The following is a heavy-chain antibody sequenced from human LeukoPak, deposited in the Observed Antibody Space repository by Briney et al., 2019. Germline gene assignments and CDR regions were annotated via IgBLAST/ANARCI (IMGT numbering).Heavy chain of an antibody. D-gene: IGHD3/OR15-3a*01. Sequence: SETLSLTCAVSGGSISSGGYSWSWTRQPPGKGLEWIGYIYHSGSTYYNPSLKSRVTISVDRSKNQFSLKLSSVTAADTAVYYCARALWFGPPYFDSGGQEPRVPVPP. V-gene: IGHV4-30-2*01. CDR3: ARALWFGPPYFDS. CDR2: IYHSGST. CDR1: GGSISSGGYS. J-gene: IGHJ4*02.